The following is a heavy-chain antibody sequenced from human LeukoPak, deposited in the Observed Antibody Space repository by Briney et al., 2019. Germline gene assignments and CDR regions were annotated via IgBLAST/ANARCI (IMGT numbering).Heavy chain of an antibody. V-gene: IGHV3-23*01. CDR2: ISGSGGST. J-gene: IGHJ4*02. Sequence: GGSLRLSCVASGFTVSNNGLSWVRQAPGKGLEWVSAISGSGGSTYYADSVKGRFTISRDNSKNTLYLQMNSLRAEDTAVYYCASRGVISAEFDYWGQGTLVTVSS. CDR3: ASRGVISAEFDY. CDR1: GFTVSNNG. D-gene: IGHD3-10*01.